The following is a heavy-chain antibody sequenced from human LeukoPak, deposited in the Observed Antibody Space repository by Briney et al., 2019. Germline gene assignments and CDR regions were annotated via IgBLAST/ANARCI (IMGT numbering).Heavy chain of an antibody. CDR3: ARRDCRSTSCAFPV. V-gene: IGHV1-18*01. Sequence: ASVKVSCKASGYTFTSYGISWVRQAPGQGLEWMGWISAYNGNTNYAQKLQGRVTMTTDTSTGTAYMELSRLRSDDTAVYYCARRDCRSTSCAFPVWGQGTLVTVSS. J-gene: IGHJ4*02. CDR2: ISAYNGNT. D-gene: IGHD2-2*01. CDR1: GYTFTSYG.